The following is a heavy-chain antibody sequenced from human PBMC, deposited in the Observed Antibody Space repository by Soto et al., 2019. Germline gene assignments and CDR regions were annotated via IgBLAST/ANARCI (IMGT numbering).Heavy chain of an antibody. CDR1: GYTFTSIV. J-gene: IGHJ4*02. D-gene: IGHD1-26*01. CDR3: VRDRNSVTYDHDPEY. V-gene: IGHV1-18*01. CDR2: ISTYNGNT. Sequence: QVQLVQSGGEVKKPGASVKVSCKTSGYTFTSIVISWVRQAPGQGLEWVGWISTYNGNTHYAQKVQGRVTMTTDTSTSTAYMELRSLRSDDTAMYYCVRDRNSVTYDHDPEYWGQGTLVTVSS.